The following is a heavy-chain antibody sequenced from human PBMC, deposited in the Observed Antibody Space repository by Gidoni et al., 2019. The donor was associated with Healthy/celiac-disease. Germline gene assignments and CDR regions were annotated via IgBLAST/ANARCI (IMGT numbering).Heavy chain of an antibody. CDR1: GYPLTELS. V-gene: IGHV1-24*01. CDR3: ATLVGATADFDY. Sequence: QVQLVQSGAEVKKPGASVKVSCKVSGYPLTELSMHWVRQAPGKGLEWMGGFDPEDGETIYAQKCQGRVTMTEDTSTDTAYMELSSLRSEDTAVYYCATLVGATADFDYWGQGTLVTVSS. J-gene: IGHJ4*02. D-gene: IGHD1-26*01. CDR2: FDPEDGET.